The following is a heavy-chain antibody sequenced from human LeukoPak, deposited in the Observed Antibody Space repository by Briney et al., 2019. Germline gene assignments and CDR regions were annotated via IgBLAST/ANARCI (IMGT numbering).Heavy chain of an antibody. CDR2: ISAYNGNT. V-gene: IGHV1-18*01. J-gene: IGHJ4*02. CDR3: ARTPNLGGVIVIHLLFDY. D-gene: IGHD3-16*02. CDR1: GYTFTSYG. Sequence: ASVKLSCKASGYTFTSYGISWVRQAPGQGLEWMGWISAYNGNTNYAQKLQGRVTMTTDTSTITAYMELRSLRSDDTAVYYCARTPNLGGVIVIHLLFDYWGQGTLVTVSS.